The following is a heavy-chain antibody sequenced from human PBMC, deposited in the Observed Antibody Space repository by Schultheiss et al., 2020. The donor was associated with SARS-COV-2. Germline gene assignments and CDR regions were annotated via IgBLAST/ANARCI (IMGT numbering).Heavy chain of an antibody. CDR2: ISGSGGST. V-gene: IGHV3-23*01. J-gene: IGHJ5*02. Sequence: GGSLRLSCAASGFTFSSYAMHWVRQAPGKGLEWVSAISGSGGSTYYADSVKGRFTISRDNAKNSLYLQMNSLRAEDTAVYYCARDYSSSWFGRFDPWGQGTLVTVSS. D-gene: IGHD6-13*01. CDR1: GFTFSSYA. CDR3: ARDYSSSWFGRFDP.